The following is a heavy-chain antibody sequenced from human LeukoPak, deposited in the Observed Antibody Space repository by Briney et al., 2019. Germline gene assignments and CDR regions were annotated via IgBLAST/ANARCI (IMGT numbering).Heavy chain of an antibody. J-gene: IGHJ6*04. CDR1: GYSISSGYY. V-gene: IGHV4-38-2*02. Sequence: SETLSLTCAVPGYSISSGYYWGWIRQPPGKGLEWIGSIYHSGSTYYNPSLKSRVTISVDTSKNQFSLKLSSVTAADTAVYYCARDGARMVRGVISPLDVWGKGTTVTVSS. D-gene: IGHD3-10*01. CDR2: IYHSGST. CDR3: ARDGARMVRGVISPLDV.